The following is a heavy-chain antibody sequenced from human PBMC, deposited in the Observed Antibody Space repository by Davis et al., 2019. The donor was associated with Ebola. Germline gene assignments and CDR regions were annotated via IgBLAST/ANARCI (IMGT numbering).Heavy chain of an antibody. V-gene: IGHV4-4*02. Sequence: PGGSLRLSCAVSGYSISSTDWWSWVRQSPGKGLEWIGEIDHGGRTNYNPSLKSRVTISVDKSNNQISLSLSSVTAADTALYYCARDRGSYSRLFDYWGRGALVTVSS. D-gene: IGHD1-26*01. CDR3: ARDRGSYSRLFDY. CDR2: IDHGGRT. CDR1: GYSISSTDW. J-gene: IGHJ4*01.